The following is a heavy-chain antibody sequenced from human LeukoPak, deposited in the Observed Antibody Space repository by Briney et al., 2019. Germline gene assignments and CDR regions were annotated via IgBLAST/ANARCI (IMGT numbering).Heavy chain of an antibody. J-gene: IGHJ6*03. CDR1: GGTFSCYA. V-gene: IGHV1-69*05. CDR3: ARSPRGLPNYYYMDV. D-gene: IGHD3-10*01. CDR2: IIPIFGTA. Sequence: ASVKVSCKASGGTFSCYAISWVRQAPGQGLEWMGGIIPIFGTANYAQKFQGRVTITTDESTSTAYMELSSLRSEDTAVYYCARSPRGLPNYYYMDVWGKGTTVTVSS.